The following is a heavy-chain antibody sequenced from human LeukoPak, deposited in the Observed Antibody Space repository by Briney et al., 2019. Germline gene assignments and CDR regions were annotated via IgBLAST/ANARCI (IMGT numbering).Heavy chain of an antibody. D-gene: IGHD2-8*02. Sequence: GGSLRLSCAGSGFAIKSYSLSWVRQSPGKGLAWASSISSTSAHIYYADSVKGRFTISRDNVDNVVYLQMNSLGAEDTAAYYCARVAVSGPTGWFDSWGQGTLVIVSS. V-gene: IGHV3-21*01. CDR1: GFAIKSYS. CDR3: ARVAVSGPTGWFDS. J-gene: IGHJ5*01. CDR2: ISSTSAHI.